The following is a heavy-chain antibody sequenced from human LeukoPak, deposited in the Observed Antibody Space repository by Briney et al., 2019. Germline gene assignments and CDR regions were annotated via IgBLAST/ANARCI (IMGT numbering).Heavy chain of an antibody. V-gene: IGHV3-7*03. CDR2: IKQDGSEQ. CDR1: GFTFSNYW. Sequence: GGSLRLSCAASGFTFSNYWMSWVRQAPGKWREWVANIKQDGSEQYYVDSVKGRFTISRDNAKNSLYLQMNSLRDEDTAVYYCARMGSGHDWSLFDYWGQGTLVTVSS. D-gene: IGHD5-12*01. CDR3: ARMGSGHDWSLFDY. J-gene: IGHJ4*02.